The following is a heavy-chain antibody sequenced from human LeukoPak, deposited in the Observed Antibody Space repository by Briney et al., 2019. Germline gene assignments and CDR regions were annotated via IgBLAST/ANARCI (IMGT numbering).Heavy chain of an antibody. Sequence: KPGASVKVSCKASGYTFTSYYMHWVRQAPGQGLEWMGIINPSGGSTSYAQKFQGRVTMTRDTSTSTVYMELSSLRSEDTAVYYCARLAYCGGDCNPEYFQHWGQGTLVTVSS. CDR2: INPSGGST. CDR1: GYTFTSYY. D-gene: IGHD2-21*02. V-gene: IGHV1-46*01. CDR3: ARLAYCGGDCNPEYFQH. J-gene: IGHJ1*01.